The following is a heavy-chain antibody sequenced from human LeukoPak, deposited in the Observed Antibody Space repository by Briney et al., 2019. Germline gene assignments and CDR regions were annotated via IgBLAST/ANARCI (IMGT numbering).Heavy chain of an antibody. CDR2: IYSGGST. J-gene: IGHJ4*02. Sequence: TGGSLRLSCAASGFTVGSSYMGWVSQAPGKGLEWVSVIYSGGSTYYADSMKGRFTLSRDNSKNTLYLQMNSLRAEDTAVYYCARLSGSYYEADYWGQGTLVTVSS. D-gene: IGHD1-26*01. CDR1: GFTVGSSY. V-gene: IGHV3-53*01. CDR3: ARLSGSYYEADY.